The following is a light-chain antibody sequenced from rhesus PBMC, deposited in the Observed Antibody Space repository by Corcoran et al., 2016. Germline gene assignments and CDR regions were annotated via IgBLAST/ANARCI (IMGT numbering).Light chain of an antibody. CDR3: QQYYSTPLT. J-gene: IGKJ3*01. V-gene: IGKV4-1*01. CDR1: QSLLYSSNNKNY. CDR2: WAS. Sequence: DIVMTQSPDSLAVSLGERVTINCKSSQSLLYSSNNKNYLAWYQQKPGQAPKLLIYWASTRESGVPNRLSGSGSGTDFMLTISGLQAEDVAGYYCQQYYSTPLTFGPGTKLDIK.